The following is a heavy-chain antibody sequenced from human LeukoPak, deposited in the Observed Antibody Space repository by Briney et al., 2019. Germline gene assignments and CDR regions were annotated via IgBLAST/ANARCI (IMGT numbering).Heavy chain of an antibody. Sequence: PSETLSLTCTVSGGSISSYYWSWIRQPAGKGLEWIGRIHTSGSTNYNPSLKSRATISVDTSKNQFSLKLSSVTAADTAVYYCARDGRYYYAFDIWGQGTMVTVSS. CDR2: IHTSGST. CDR1: GGSISSYY. CDR3: ARDGRYYYAFDI. J-gene: IGHJ3*02. D-gene: IGHD1-26*01. V-gene: IGHV4-4*07.